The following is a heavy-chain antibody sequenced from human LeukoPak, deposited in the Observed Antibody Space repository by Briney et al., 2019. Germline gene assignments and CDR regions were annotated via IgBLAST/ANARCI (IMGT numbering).Heavy chain of an antibody. CDR2: MKPNSGNT. J-gene: IGHJ3*02. Sequence: ASVKVSCKASGYTFTSYDINWVRHATGQGLEWKGWMKPNSGNTGYAQKFQGRVTITTNTSISTAYMELSSLITAATAVYYCARTYDDFWSGYPGGAFDIWGQGTIVTVSS. CDR1: GYTFTSYD. D-gene: IGHD3-3*01. V-gene: IGHV1-8*03. CDR3: ARTYDDFWSGYPGGAFDI.